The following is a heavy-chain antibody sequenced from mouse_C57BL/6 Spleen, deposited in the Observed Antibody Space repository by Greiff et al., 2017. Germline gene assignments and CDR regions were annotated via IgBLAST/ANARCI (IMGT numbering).Heavy chain of an antibody. Sequence: EVQLVESEGGLVQPGSSMKLSCTASGFTFSDYYMAWVRQVPEKGLDWVANINYDGSSTYYLDSLKSRFIISRDNAKNILYLQMSSLKSENTATYYCARDNYGSSLFDYWGQGTTLTVSS. V-gene: IGHV5-16*01. J-gene: IGHJ2*01. D-gene: IGHD1-1*01. CDR3: ARDNYGSSLFDY. CDR1: GFTFSDYY. CDR2: INYDGSST.